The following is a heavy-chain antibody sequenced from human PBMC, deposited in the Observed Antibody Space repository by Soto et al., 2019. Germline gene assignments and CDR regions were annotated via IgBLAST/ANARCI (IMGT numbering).Heavy chain of an antibody. V-gene: IGHV3-15*07. D-gene: IGHD1-1*01. CDR2: IKSKTDGGTT. J-gene: IGHJ3*02. CDR3: TTYLTTGTTGSEGAFDI. CDR1: SVSNAW. Sequence: SVSNAWMNWVRQAPGKGLEWVGRIKSKTDGGTTDYAAPVKGRFTISRDDSKNTLYLQMNSLKTEDTAVYYCTTYLTTGTTGSEGAFDIWGQGTMVTVSS.